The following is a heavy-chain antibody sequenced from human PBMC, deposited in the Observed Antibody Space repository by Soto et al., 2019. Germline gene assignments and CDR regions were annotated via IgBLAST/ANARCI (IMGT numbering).Heavy chain of an antibody. Sequence: QLQLQESGPGLVKPSETLSLTCTVSGGSISSSSYYWGWIRQPPGKGLEWIGSIYYSGSTYYNPSLKSRVTISVDTSRVQFSLKLSSVTAADTAVYYCARLPKGYMSVAGVDYWGQGTLVTVSS. CDR1: GGSISSSSYY. CDR3: ARLPKGYMSVAGVDY. D-gene: IGHD6-19*01. V-gene: IGHV4-39*01. CDR2: IYYSGST. J-gene: IGHJ4*02.